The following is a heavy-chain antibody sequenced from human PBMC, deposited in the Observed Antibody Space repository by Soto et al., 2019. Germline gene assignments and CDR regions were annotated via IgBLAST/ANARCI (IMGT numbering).Heavy chain of an antibody. D-gene: IGHD5-12*01. CDR1: GGTFSSYA. V-gene: IGHV1-69*13. CDR3: ARDRTGGMATTFDY. J-gene: IGHJ4*02. CDR2: IIPIFGTA. Sequence: SVKVSCKXSGGTFSSYAISWVRQAPGQGLEWMGGIIPIFGTANYAQKFQGRVTITADESTSTAYMELSSLRSEDTAVYYCARDRTGGMATTFDYWGQGTLVTVSS.